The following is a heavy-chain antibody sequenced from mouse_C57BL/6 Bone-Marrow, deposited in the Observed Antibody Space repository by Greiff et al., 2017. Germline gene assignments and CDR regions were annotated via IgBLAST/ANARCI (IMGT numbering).Heavy chain of an antibody. CDR3: ARHITTVVARYFDV. V-gene: IGHV5-2*01. J-gene: IGHJ1*03. CDR1: EYEFPSHD. CDR2: INSDGGST. D-gene: IGHD1-1*01. Sequence: DVKLVESGGGLVQPGESLKLSCESNEYEFPSHDMSWVRTTPEKRLELVAAINSDGGSTYYPDTMERRFIISRDNTKKTLYLQMSSLRSEDTALYYCARHITTVVARYFDVWGTGTTVTVSS.